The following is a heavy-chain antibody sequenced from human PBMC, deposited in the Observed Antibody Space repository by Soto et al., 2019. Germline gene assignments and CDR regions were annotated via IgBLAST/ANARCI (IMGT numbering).Heavy chain of an antibody. CDR2: INAGNGNT. V-gene: IGHV1-3*05. J-gene: IGHJ5*02. Sequence: QVQLVQSGAEERKPGASVKVSCKSSGYSFTNYAMHWVRQAPGQRLEWMGWINAGNGNTKYSQKFQGRVTITRDTSANTAYMELSSLRSEDTAVYYCARDLSGFDPWGQGTLVTVSS. CDR3: ARDLSGFDP. CDR1: GYSFTNYA.